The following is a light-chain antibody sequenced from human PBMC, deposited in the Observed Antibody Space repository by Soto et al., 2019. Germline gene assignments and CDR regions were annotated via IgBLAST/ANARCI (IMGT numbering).Light chain of an antibody. CDR2: DRN. Sequence: QSVLTQPPSVSAAPGQKVSISCSGSRSNIGNNYVSWFQQFPRTAPKLLIYDRNKRPSGIPDRFSASKSGTSATLGITGLQTADEADYYCAAWDTSLSGWIFGGGTKLTVL. J-gene: IGLJ3*02. V-gene: IGLV1-51*01. CDR3: AAWDTSLSGWI. CDR1: RSNIGNNY.